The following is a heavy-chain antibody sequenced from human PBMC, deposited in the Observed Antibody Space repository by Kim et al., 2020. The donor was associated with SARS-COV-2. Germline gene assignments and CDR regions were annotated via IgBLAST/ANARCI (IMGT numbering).Heavy chain of an antibody. V-gene: IGHV3-53*01. D-gene: IGHD6-19*01. CDR3: ARGIAVAAGRV. Sequence: GGSLRLSCAASGFTVSSNYMSWVRQAPGKGLEWVSVIYSGGSSYYADSVKGRFTISRDNSKNTLYLQMNSLRAEDTAVYYCARGIAVAAGRVWGQGTTVTVTS. CDR2: IYSGGSS. CDR1: GFTVSSNY. J-gene: IGHJ6*02.